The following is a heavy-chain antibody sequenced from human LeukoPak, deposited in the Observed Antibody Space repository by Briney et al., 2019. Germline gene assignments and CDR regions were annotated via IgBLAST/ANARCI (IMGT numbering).Heavy chain of an antibody. CDR3: ARDPDGTVNYYYMDV. CDR1: GGSVSSGDYY. CDR2: IYYSGST. J-gene: IGHJ6*03. V-gene: IGHV4-30-4*08. Sequence: PSETLSLTCTVSGGSVSSGDYYWTWIRQPPGKGLEWIGYIYYSGSTYYNASLKSRVTMSVDTPKNQFSLRLNSVTAADTAVYYCARDPDGTVNYYYMDVWGKGTTVTVSS. D-gene: IGHD1/OR15-1a*01.